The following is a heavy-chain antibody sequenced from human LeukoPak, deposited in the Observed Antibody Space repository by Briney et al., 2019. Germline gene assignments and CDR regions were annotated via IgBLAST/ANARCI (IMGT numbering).Heavy chain of an antibody. CDR3: VKSGGYGLIDY. J-gene: IGHJ4*02. V-gene: IGHV4-34*01. D-gene: IGHD1-26*01. Sequence: SETLPLTCAVYGGSFSGYYWSWIRQPPGKGLEWIGNIYYTGSTYYNASLQSQVTISIDTSKNQFSLRLNSVTAADTAMYYCVKSGGYGLIDYWGQGTLVTVSS. CDR2: IYYTGST. CDR1: GGSFSGYY.